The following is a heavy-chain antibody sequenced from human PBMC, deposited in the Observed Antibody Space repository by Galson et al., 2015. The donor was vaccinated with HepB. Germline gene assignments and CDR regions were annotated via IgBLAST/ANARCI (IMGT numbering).Heavy chain of an antibody. J-gene: IGHJ3*02. CDR1: GFTFSSYA. CDR2: ISYDGSNK. CDR3: AREKVGTYESGAFDI. Sequence: SLRLSCAASGFTFSSYAMHWVRQAPGKGLEWVAVISYDGSNKYYADSVKGRFTISRDNSKNTLYLQMNSLRAEDTAVYYCAREKVGTYESGAFDIWGQGTMVTVSS. V-gene: IGHV3-30-3*01. D-gene: IGHD4-23*01.